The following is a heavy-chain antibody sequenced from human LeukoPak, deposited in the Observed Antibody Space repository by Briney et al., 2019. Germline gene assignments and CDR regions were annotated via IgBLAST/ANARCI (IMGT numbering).Heavy chain of an antibody. J-gene: IGHJ4*02. Sequence: GGSLRLSCAASGFTFSSYWMHWVRQAPGKGLVWVSSISSDSSYIYYADSVKGRFTISRDNAKNSLYLQMNSLRAEDTAVYYCAREMEEGFDYWGQGTLVTVSS. D-gene: IGHD3-3*01. V-gene: IGHV3-21*01. CDR2: ISSDSSYI. CDR1: GFTFSSYW. CDR3: AREMEEGFDY.